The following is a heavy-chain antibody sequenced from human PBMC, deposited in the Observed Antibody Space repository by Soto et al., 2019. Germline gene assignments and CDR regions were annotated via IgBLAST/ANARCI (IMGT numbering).Heavy chain of an antibody. Sequence: PSETLSLTCTVSGDSISNGYYYWTWIRQPPGKGLEWIGYIYYSGSTYYNPSLQSRVTISADMSKNQFSLKLSSVTAADTAVYYCARGRFLDYWGQGTLVTVSA. CDR2: IYYSGST. CDR1: GDSISNGYYY. V-gene: IGHV4-30-4*01. D-gene: IGHD3-3*01. J-gene: IGHJ4*02. CDR3: ARGRFLDY.